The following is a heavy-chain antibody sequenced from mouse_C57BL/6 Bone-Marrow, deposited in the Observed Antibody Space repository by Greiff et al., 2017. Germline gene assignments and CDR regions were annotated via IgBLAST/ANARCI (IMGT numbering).Heavy chain of an antibody. V-gene: IGHV1-18*01. CDR1: GYTFTDYN. Sequence: VQLQQSGPELVKPGASVKIPCKASGYTFTDYNMDWVKQSHGKSLEWIGDINPNNGGTIYNQKFKGKATLPVDKSSSTAYMELRSLTSEDTAVDYCARSGPITTASFAYWGQGTLVTVSA. J-gene: IGHJ3*01. CDR2: INPNNGGT. CDR3: ARSGPITTASFAY. D-gene: IGHD1-2*01.